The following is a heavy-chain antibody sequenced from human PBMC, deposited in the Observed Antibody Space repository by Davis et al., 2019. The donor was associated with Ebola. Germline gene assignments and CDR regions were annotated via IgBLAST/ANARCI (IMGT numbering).Heavy chain of an antibody. CDR1: GFSFSDSG. CDR2: ISYDGSNK. CDR3: AKDHSIQLPLFDY. D-gene: IGHD5-18*01. V-gene: IGHV3-30*18. J-gene: IGHJ4*02. Sequence: GESLKISCAASGFSFSDSGIHWVRQAPGKGLEWVAVISYDGSNKYYADSVKGRFTISRDNSKNTLYLQMNSLRAEDTAVYYCAKDHSIQLPLFDYWGQGTLVTVSS.